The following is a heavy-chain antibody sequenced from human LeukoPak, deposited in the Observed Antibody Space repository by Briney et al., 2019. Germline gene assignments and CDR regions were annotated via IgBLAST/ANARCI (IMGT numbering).Heavy chain of an antibody. CDR2: ISSSSSTI. J-gene: IGHJ4*02. D-gene: IGHD5-18*01. Sequence: GGPLRLSCVASGFTFSNYNINWVRQAPGKGLEWVSYISSSSSTIHYADSVKGRFTISRDNAKNSLYLQMNSLRDEDTAVYYCARAVSGYIYGYGYWGQGTLVTVSS. CDR1: GFTFSNYN. V-gene: IGHV3-48*02. CDR3: ARAVSGYIYGYGY.